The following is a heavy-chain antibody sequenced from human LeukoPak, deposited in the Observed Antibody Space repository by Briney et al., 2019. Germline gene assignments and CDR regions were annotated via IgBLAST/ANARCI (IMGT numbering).Heavy chain of an antibody. D-gene: IGHD3-3*01. V-gene: IGHV3-66*02. Sequence: GGSLRLSCAASGFTVSSNYMSWVRQAPGKGLEWVSVIYSGGSTYYADSVKGRFTISRDNSKNTLYLQMNSLRAEDTAVYYCARDSPPCYDFWSGYYDYWGQGTLVTVSS. CDR3: ARDSPPCYDFWSGYYDY. CDR2: IYSGGST. J-gene: IGHJ4*02. CDR1: GFTVSSNY.